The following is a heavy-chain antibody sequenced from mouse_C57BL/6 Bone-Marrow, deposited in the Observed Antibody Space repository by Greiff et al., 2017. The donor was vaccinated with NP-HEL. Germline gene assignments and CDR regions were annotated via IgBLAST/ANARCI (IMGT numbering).Heavy chain of an antibody. D-gene: IGHD1-1*01. V-gene: IGHV5-17*01. Sequence: EVQLVESGGGLVKPGGSLKLSCAASGFTFSDYGMHWVRQAPEKGLEWVAYISSGSSTIYYADTVKGRFTISRDNAKNTLFLQMTSLRSEDTAMYYCARTYYYGSSYGYFDGWGTGTTVTVSS. CDR1: GFTFSDYG. CDR3: ARTYYYGSSYGYFDG. CDR2: ISSGSSTI. J-gene: IGHJ1*03.